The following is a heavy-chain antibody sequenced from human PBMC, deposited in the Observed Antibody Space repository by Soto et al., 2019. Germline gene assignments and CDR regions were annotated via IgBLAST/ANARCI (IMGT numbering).Heavy chain of an antibody. J-gene: IGHJ5*01. CDR3: SKFRGSSPYWFGS. D-gene: IGHD1-1*01. V-gene: IGHV3-23*01. Sequence: PGGSLRLSCAASGFTFSSYAMSWVRQAPGKGLEWVSAISGSGGSTYYADSVKGRFTISRDNSKNTLYLQMNSLRAEDTVVYYCSKFRGSSPYWFGSWGQGSLVTVSS. CDR1: GFTFSSYA. CDR2: ISGSGGST.